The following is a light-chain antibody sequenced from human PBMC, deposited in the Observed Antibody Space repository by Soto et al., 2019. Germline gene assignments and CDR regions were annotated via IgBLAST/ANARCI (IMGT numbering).Light chain of an antibody. CDR2: KSS. CDR1: QSLVYSDGIAY. Sequence: DVVMPQSPLSLPVTLGQPASISCRSSQSLVYSDGIAYLSWFQQRPGQSPRRLMYKSSRRDSGVPEGFRGSGSGTDFTLQINRVEAEDVGIYYCMQGTHWPPTFGRGTRVEIK. CDR3: MQGTHWPPT. J-gene: IGKJ1*01. V-gene: IGKV2-30*01.